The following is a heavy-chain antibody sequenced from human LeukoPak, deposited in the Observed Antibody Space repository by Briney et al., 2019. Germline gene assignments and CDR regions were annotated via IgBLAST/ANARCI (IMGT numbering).Heavy chain of an antibody. J-gene: IGHJ5*02. Sequence: ASVKVSCKASGYTFTSYYMHWVRQAPRQGLEWMGIINPSGGSTSYAQKFQGRVTMTRGMSTSTVYMELSSLRSEDTAVYYCARDSYGADNWFDPWGQGTLVTVSS. CDR2: INPSGGST. CDR3: ARDSYGADNWFDP. CDR1: GYTFTSYY. D-gene: IGHD5-18*01. V-gene: IGHV1-46*01.